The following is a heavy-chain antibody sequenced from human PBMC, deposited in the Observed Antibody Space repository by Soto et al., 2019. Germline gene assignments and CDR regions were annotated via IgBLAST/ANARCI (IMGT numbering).Heavy chain of an antibody. Sequence: QVQLVESGGGWVKPGGSLRLSCAASGFTLNDYYMNWIRQAPGKGLEWVSYISSSSSYTNYADSVKGRFTISRDNAKNSLYLQMNGLRAEDTAVYYCARAPDYGDRVLGPYYYGMDVWGQGTTVTVSS. CDR1: GFTLNDYY. CDR3: ARAPDYGDRVLGPYYYGMDV. CDR2: ISSSSSYT. J-gene: IGHJ6*02. V-gene: IGHV3-11*06. D-gene: IGHD4-17*01.